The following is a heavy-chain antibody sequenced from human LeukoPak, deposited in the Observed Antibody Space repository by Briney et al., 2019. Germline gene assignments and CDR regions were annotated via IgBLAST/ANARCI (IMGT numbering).Heavy chain of an antibody. CDR2: IKQDGSEK. J-gene: IGHJ4*02. CDR1: GFPFSGSW. Sequence: PGGSLRLSCAASGFPFSGSWMDWVRQAPGKRMEWVANIKQDGSEKHYADSVKGRFTISRDSAKNSLFLQMSGLRAEDTAVYYCSRSLDYWGQGALVTVSS. CDR3: SRSLDY. V-gene: IGHV3-7*01.